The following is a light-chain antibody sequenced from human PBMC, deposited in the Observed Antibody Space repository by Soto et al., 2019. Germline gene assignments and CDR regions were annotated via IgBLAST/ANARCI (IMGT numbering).Light chain of an antibody. Sequence: AIPLTQSPSSLSASVGDRVTITCRASQGISSALAWYQQKPGKAPKLLIYDASSLESGVPSRFSGSGSGTDFTLTISSLQPEDFATYYCQQFNNQLTFGGGTKVEIK. J-gene: IGKJ4*01. CDR2: DAS. CDR3: QQFNNQLT. CDR1: QGISSA. V-gene: IGKV1D-13*01.